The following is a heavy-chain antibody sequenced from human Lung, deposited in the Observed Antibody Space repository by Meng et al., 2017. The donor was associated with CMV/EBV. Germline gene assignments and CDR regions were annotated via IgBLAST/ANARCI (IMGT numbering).Heavy chain of an antibody. Sequence: SGVTFSGSSMNGVRQAPGKGLEWVSSISGSGSFIYYADSVKGRFTISRDNAKNSLYLQLDSLRAEDTAVYYCARGLGAKYSSSSLGFWGQGTLVTVSS. V-gene: IGHV3-21*01. CDR3: ARGLGAKYSSSSLGF. J-gene: IGHJ4*02. D-gene: IGHD6-6*01. CDR1: GVTFSGSS. CDR2: ISGSGSFI.